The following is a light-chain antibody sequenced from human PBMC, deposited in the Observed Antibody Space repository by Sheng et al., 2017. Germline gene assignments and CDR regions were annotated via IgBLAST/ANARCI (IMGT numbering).Light chain of an antibody. CDR2: GAS. Sequence: EIVLTQSPATLSLSPGERATLSCRASQSVSSFLAWYQQRPGQAPRLLIFGASDRATDIPHRFSGSGSGTDFTLTISRVEPEDVAIYYCQQYGGSPLTFGGGTKVEIK. CDR1: QSVSSF. V-gene: IGKV3-20*01. J-gene: IGKJ4*01. CDR3: QQYGGSPLT.